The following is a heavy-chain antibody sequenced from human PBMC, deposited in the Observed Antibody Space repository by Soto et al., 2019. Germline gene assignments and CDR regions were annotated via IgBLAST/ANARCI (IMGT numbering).Heavy chain of an antibody. CDR1: GFTFSNAW. D-gene: IGHD2-2*02. V-gene: IGHV3-15*07. J-gene: IGHJ4*02. CDR2: IKSKTDGGTT. Sequence: PGGSLRLSCAASGFTFSNAWMNWVRQAPGKGLEWVGRIKSKTDGGTTDYAAPVKCRFTISRDVSKNTLYLQMNSLKTEDTAVYYCTTDLGYCSSTSCYSFGGRRVSPDFCGQRTLVLVSS. CDR3: TTDLGYCSSTSCYSFGGRRVSPDF.